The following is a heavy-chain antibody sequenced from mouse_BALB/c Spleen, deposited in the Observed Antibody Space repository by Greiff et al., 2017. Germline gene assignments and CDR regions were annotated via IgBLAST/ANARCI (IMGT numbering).Heavy chain of an antibody. D-gene: IGHD2-4*01. CDR3: AYDYDVAY. CDR2: IDPETGGT. CDR1: GYTFTDYE. J-gene: IGHJ3*01. Sequence: VQLQQSGAELVRPGASVTLSCKASGYTFTDYEMHWVKQTPVHGLEWIGAIDPETGGTAYNQKFKGKATLTADKSSSTAYMELRSLTSEDTAVYYCAYDYDVAYWGQGTLVTVSA. V-gene: IGHV1-15*01.